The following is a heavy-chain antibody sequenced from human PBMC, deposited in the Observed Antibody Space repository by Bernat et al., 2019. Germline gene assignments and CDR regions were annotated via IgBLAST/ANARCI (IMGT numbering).Heavy chain of an antibody. J-gene: IGHJ3*02. V-gene: IGHV4-31*03. D-gene: IGHD3-22*01. CDR2: IYYSGST. CDR1: GGSISSGGYY. CDR3: ARDRRETYYYDSSGYIPQDAFDI. Sequence: QVQLQESGPGLVKPSQTLSLTCTVSGGSISSGGYYWSWIRQHPGKGLEWIGYIYYSGSTYYNPSLKSRVTISVDTSKNQFSLKLSSVTAADTAVYYCARDRRETYYYDSSGYIPQDAFDIWGQGTMVTVSS.